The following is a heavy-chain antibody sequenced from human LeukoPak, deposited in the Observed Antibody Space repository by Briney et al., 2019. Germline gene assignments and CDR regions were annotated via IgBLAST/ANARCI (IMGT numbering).Heavy chain of an antibody. J-gene: IGHJ3*02. CDR1: GGSISSYY. Sequence: SETLSLTCTVSGGSISSYYWSWIRQPPGKGLEWIGYIYYSGSTNYNPSLKSRVTISVDTSKNQFSLKLSSVAAADTAVYYCARTYSSSWADAFDIWGQGTMVTVSS. V-gene: IGHV4-59*08. D-gene: IGHD6-13*01. CDR2: IYYSGST. CDR3: ARTYSSSWADAFDI.